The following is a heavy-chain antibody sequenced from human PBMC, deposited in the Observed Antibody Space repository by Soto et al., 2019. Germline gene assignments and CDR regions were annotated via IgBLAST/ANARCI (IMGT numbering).Heavy chain of an antibody. CDR1: GGSVTSYT. CDR2: VFSSVSS. D-gene: IGHD2-21*02. Sequence: ETLSLTCLVSGGSVTSYTWSWVRQPANKGLEWIGRVFSSVSSTYNPSLKSLVSISMDTAENRISLKLDSVTDADAGVYFCARDGMTTGDTWGPGTLVTVYS. V-gene: IGHV4-4*07. J-gene: IGHJ4*02. CDR3: ARDGMTTGDT.